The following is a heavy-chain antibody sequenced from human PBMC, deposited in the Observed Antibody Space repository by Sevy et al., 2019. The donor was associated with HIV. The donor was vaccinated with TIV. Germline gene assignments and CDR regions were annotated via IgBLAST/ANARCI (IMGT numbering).Heavy chain of an antibody. J-gene: IGHJ3*02. Sequence: GGSLRLSCAASGFTFSNAWMSWVRQAPGKGLEWVGRSKSKTDGGTTDYAAPVKGRFTISSEDSIRTLYLQMISLKTTHTAMYYCTTGRTCGGDCTALHIWGQGTMVTV. V-gene: IGHV3-15*01. CDR3: TTGRTCGGDCTALHI. D-gene: IGHD2-21*01. CDR2: SKSKTDGGTT. CDR1: GFTFSNAW.